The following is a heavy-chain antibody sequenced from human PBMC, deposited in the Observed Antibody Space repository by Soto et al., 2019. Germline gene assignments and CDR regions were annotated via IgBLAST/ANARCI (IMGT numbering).Heavy chain of an antibody. D-gene: IGHD4-17*01. J-gene: IGHJ4*02. CDR1: GFSLSNYG. CDR2: ISYHGRDE. CDR3: VKDHLMNTVTTGGN. Sequence: QVQLVESGGGVVQPGRSLRLSCAASGFSLSNYGMHWVRQAPGKGLEWVAVISYHGRDEYYADSVKGRFTISRDTSKNTLYLQMNTLRPEDTAVYYCVKDHLMNTVTTGGNWGQGTLVTVSS. V-gene: IGHV3-30*18.